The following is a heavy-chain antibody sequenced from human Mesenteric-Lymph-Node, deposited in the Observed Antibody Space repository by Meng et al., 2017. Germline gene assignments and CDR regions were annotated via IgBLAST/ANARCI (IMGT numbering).Heavy chain of an antibody. J-gene: IGHJ4*02. V-gene: IGHV4-59*01. D-gene: IGHD6-19*01. CDR2: LHYSGST. Sequence: GSLRLSCSVSGGSIRSNFWSWIRQSPGKGLEWIGHLHYSGSTNYNPSLKSRVTMSIDTSKNQFSLKLSSVTAADTAVYFCTRGSGWLIEYWGQGTLVTVSS. CDR1: GGSIRSNF. CDR3: TRGSGWLIEY.